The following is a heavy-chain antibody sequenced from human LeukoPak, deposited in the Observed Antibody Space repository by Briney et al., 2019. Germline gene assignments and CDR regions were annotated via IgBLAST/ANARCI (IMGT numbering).Heavy chain of an antibody. CDR2: INPGDSDT. V-gene: IGHV5-51*01. CDR1: GYSFTSYW. CDR3: ARDRSGYDLYDAFDI. Sequence: GESLKISCKGSGYSFTSYWIGWVRQMPGKGLEWMGIINPGDSDTRYSPSFQGQVTISADKSISTAYLQWSSLKASDTAMYYCARDRSGYDLYDAFDIWGQGTMVTVSS. D-gene: IGHD5-12*01. J-gene: IGHJ3*02.